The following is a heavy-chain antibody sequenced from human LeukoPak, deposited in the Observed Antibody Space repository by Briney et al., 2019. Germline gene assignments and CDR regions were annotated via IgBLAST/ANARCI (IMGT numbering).Heavy chain of an antibody. CDR1: GYTFTSYG. Sequence: ASVKVSCKASGYTFTSYGISWVRQAPGQGLEWMGWISAYNGNTNYAQKLQGRVTMTTDTSTSTAYMELRSLRSDDTAVCYCARRGRYCSGGSCYGGGDAFDIWGQGTMVTVSS. CDR2: ISAYNGNT. J-gene: IGHJ3*02. D-gene: IGHD2-15*01. CDR3: ARRGRYCSGGSCYGGGDAFDI. V-gene: IGHV1-18*01.